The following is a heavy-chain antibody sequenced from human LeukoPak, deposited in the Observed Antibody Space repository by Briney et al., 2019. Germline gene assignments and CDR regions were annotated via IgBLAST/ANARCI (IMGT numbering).Heavy chain of an antibody. CDR2: IIPIFGTA. D-gene: IGHD4-17*01. CDR1: GGTFSSYA. J-gene: IGHJ5*02. CDR3: ARYSTVTHWFDP. V-gene: IGHV1-69*06. Sequence: GASVKVSCTASGGTFSSYAISWVRQAPGQGLEWMGGIIPIFGTANYAQKFQGRVTITADKSTSTAYMELSSLRSEDTAVYYCARYSTVTHWFDPWGQGTLVTVSS.